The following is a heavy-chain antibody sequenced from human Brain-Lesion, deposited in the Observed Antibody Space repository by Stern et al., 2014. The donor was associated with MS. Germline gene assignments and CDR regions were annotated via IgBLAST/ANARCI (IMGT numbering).Heavy chain of an antibody. V-gene: IGHV4-4*02. CDR1: GGSISSSNW. CDR3: ARFPASRPHVFDS. D-gene: IGHD6-13*01. J-gene: IGHJ4*02. Sequence: VQLVESGPGLVKPSGTLSLTCAVSGGSISSSNWWSWVRQSPGKGLEWIGESDHSGTTIYTPPLKSRVPVPVDKPKTRFPLTLRSVTAADTAVYFCARFPASRPHVFDSWGQGTLVTVSS. CDR2: SDHSGTT.